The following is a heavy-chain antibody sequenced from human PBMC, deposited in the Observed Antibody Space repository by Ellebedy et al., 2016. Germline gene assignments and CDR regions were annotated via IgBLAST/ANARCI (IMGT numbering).Heavy chain of an antibody. CDR2: ISTSGST. Sequence: GESLKISCAVSGFTFSNFAMSWVRQAPGTGLEWVSAISTSGSTYYADSVQGRFTISRDNSKTTLYPQMNSLRAEDTAVYYCASRTSGTTFDHWGQGTLVTVSS. J-gene: IGHJ4*02. V-gene: IGHV3-23*01. CDR3: ASRTSGTTFDH. D-gene: IGHD1-1*01. CDR1: GFTFSNFA.